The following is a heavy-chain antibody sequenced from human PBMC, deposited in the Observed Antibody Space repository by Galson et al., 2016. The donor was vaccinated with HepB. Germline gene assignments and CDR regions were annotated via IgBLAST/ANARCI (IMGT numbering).Heavy chain of an antibody. D-gene: IGHD2-15*01. CDR1: GGIFSNYA. CDR2: IIPMFGPA. CDR3: ARGGQDIVAVVGGTKYGMDV. Sequence: SVKVSCKASGGIFSNYAISWVRQAPGQGLEWMGGIIPMFGPADYARKFQGRVTITADESTSTAYMELSSLISEDTAVYYCARGGQDIVAVVGGTKYGMDVWGQGTTVTVSS. J-gene: IGHJ6*02. V-gene: IGHV1-69*13.